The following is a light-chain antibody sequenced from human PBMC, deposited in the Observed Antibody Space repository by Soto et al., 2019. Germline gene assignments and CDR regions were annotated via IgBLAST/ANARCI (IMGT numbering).Light chain of an antibody. CDR1: QSVTSSY. Sequence: EIVLTQSPDTLSLSPGERATLSCRASQSVTSSYLAWYQQRPGQAPRLLIYDASSRAPGIPDRFSGSGSKTDFTLTISRLEPEDFAVYYCQQYGSSPRLTFGGGTKVEI. V-gene: IGKV3-20*01. J-gene: IGKJ4*01. CDR3: QQYGSSPRLT. CDR2: DAS.